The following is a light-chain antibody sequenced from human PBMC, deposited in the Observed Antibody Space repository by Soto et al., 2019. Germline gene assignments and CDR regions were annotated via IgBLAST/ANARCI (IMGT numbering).Light chain of an antibody. Sequence: EIVLTQSPATLSLSPGERATISCRASQSVSSYLAWYQQKPGQAPRLLIYDASNRATGIPARFSGSGSGTDFTLTISSLEPEDFAVYYCQQRSDWPPKLTFGGGTKVEIK. CDR1: QSVSSY. CDR3: QQRSDWPPKLT. V-gene: IGKV3-11*01. J-gene: IGKJ4*01. CDR2: DAS.